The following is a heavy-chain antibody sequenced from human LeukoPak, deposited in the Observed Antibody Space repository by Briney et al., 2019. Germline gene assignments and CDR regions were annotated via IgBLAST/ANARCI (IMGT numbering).Heavy chain of an antibody. D-gene: IGHD6-19*01. CDR2: IYPAGSDT. CDR1: GYSFTTSW. CDR3: ARQRSSGWYIDF. J-gene: IGHJ4*02. V-gene: IGHV5-51*01. Sequence: GESLKISCQGAGYSFTTSWIAWVRQRPGKGLEWMGIIYPAGSDTRYSPPFKGLVTLSADKAINTAYLQWSSLKASDTAMYYCARQRSSGWYIDFWGQGTLVTVSS.